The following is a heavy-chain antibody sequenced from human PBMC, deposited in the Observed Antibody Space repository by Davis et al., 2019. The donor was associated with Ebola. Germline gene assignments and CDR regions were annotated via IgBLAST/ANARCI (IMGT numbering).Heavy chain of an antibody. D-gene: IGHD1-26*01. Sequence: GESLKISCAASGFTFTSYAMNWVRQAPGQGLEWMGWINTNTGNPTYAQGFTGRFVFSLDTSVSTAYLQISSLKAEDTAVYYCARERGELQHYYYGMDVWGQGTTVTVSS. CDR3: ARERGELQHYYYGMDV. J-gene: IGHJ6*02. V-gene: IGHV7-4-1*02. CDR1: GFTFTSYA. CDR2: INTNTGNP.